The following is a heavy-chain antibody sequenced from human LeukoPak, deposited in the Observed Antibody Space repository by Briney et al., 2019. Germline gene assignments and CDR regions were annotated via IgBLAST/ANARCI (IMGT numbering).Heavy chain of an antibody. CDR1: GFTFSRYA. Sequence: GGSLRLSCAASGFTFSRYAMSWVRQAPGKGLECVSDISGSGGSTYYADSVKGRFTISRDNSKNTLYLQMNSLRAEDTAVYYCAKASAMIVVVSKHFDYWGQGTLVTVSS. V-gene: IGHV3-23*01. D-gene: IGHD3-22*01. CDR2: ISGSGGST. CDR3: AKASAMIVVVSKHFDY. J-gene: IGHJ4*02.